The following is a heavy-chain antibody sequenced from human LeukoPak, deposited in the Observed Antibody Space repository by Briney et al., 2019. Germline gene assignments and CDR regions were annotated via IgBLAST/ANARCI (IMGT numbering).Heavy chain of an antibody. Sequence: PSETLSLTCTVSGGSISSSSYYWGWIRQPPGKGLEWIGSIYYSGSTNYNPSLKSRVTISVDTSKNQFSLKLSSVTAADTAVYYCARGGRFTIFGVVIRRSFDYWGQGTLVTVSS. CDR2: IYYSGST. CDR3: ARGGRFTIFGVVIRRSFDY. D-gene: IGHD3-3*01. CDR1: GGSISSSSYY. V-gene: IGHV4-39*07. J-gene: IGHJ4*02.